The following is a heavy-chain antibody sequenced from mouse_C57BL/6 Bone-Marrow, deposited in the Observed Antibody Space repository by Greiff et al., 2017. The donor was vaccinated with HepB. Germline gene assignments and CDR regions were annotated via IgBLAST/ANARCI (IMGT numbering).Heavy chain of an antibody. Sequence: QVQLQQPGAELVRPGTSVKLSCKASGYTFTSYWMHWVKQRPGQGLEWIGVIDPSDSYTNYNQKFKGKATLTVDTSSSTAYMQLSSLTSEDSAVYYLARRLAQGYFEGWGTGTTVTFAS. V-gene: IGHV1-59*01. CDR3: ARRLAQGYFEG. CDR1: GYTFTSYW. J-gene: IGHJ1*03. CDR2: IDPSDSYT.